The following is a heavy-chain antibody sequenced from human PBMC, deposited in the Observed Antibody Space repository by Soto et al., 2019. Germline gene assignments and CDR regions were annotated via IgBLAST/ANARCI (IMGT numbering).Heavy chain of an antibody. CDR1: GGTFSSYA. CDR3: ARVRGGSYLSLSKGGMDV. CDR2: FIPICGTA. V-gene: IGHV1-69*12. Sequence: QVQLVQSGAEVKKPGSSVKVSCKASGGTFSSYAISWVRQAPGQGLEWVGGFIPICGTANYAQKFQGRFTITADDSTSTVYMELSSLRSEDTAVYDRARVRGGSYLSLSKGGMDVWGQVTTVTVAS. D-gene: IGHD1-26*01. J-gene: IGHJ6*02.